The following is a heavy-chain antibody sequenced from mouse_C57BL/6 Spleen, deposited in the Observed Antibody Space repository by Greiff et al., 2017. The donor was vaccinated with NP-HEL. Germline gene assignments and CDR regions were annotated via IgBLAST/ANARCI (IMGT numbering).Heavy chain of an antibody. Sequence: VKLVESGPGLVQPSQSLSITCTVSGFSLTSYGVHWVRQSPGKGLEWLGVIWRGGSTDYNAAFMSRLSITKDNSKSQVFFKMNSLQADDTAIYYCAKEEGVQYYFDYWGQGTTLTVSS. V-gene: IGHV2-5*01. CDR1: GFSLTSYG. D-gene: IGHD2-14*01. CDR3: AKEEGVQYYFDY. CDR2: IWRGGST. J-gene: IGHJ2*01.